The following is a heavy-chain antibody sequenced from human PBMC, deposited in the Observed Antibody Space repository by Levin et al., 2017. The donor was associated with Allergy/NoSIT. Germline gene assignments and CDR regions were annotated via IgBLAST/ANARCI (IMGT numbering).Heavy chain of an antibody. Sequence: GGSLRLSCAASGFTISGSYMSWVRQAPGKGLEWVSVIYSDDNVDYADSVKGRFTISRDNSKNILYLHMNSLRAEYTAVYYCARDHYDILTGYYRGYGMDVWGQGTTVTVSS. CDR3: ARDHYDILTGYYRGYGMDV. V-gene: IGHV3-53*01. D-gene: IGHD3-9*01. CDR2: IYSDDNV. J-gene: IGHJ6*02. CDR1: GFTISGSY.